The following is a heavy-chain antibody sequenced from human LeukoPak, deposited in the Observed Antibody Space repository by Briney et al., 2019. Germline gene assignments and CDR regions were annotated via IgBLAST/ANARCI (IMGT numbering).Heavy chain of an antibody. CDR2: MYHSGST. J-gene: IGHJ4*02. CDR1: GGSISSGGYS. CDR3: ARSPYCSTTSCHTFDY. Sequence: PSETLSLTCAVSGGSISSGGYSWNWIRQPPGKGLEWIGYMYHSGSTYYNPSLKSRVTISVDRSKNQFSLKLSSVTAADTAVYYCARSPYCSTTSCHTFDYWGQGTLVTVSS. V-gene: IGHV4-30-2*01. D-gene: IGHD2-2*02.